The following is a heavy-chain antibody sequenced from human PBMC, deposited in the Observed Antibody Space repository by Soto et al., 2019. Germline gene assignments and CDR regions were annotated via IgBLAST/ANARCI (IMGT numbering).Heavy chain of an antibody. CDR1: GFTFSIYW. V-gene: IGHV3-74*01. Sequence: EVQLVESGGGLVQPGGSLRLSCAASGFTFSIYWMHWVRQAPGKGPVWVSRIDNAGSSARYADSVKGRFTTSRDNAKNLVYLQMNSLRAEATAVYYGTRVAGSVSGMDVWGQGTTVTVSS. J-gene: IGHJ6*02. CDR3: TRVAGSVSGMDV. CDR2: IDNAGSSA. D-gene: IGHD2-15*01.